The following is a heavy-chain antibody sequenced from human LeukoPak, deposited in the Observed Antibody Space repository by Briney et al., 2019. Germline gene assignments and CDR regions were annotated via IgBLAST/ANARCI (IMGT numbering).Heavy chain of an antibody. V-gene: IGHV3-21*01. CDR3: ARRARGRDGYKRRANAFDI. Sequence: GSLRLSCAASGFTFSSYSMNWARQAPGKGLEWVSSISSSSSYIYYADSVKGRFTISRDNAKNSLYLQMNSLRAEDTAVYYCARRARGRDGYKRRANAFDIWGQGTMVTVSS. J-gene: IGHJ3*02. D-gene: IGHD5-24*01. CDR2: ISSSSSYI. CDR1: GFTFSSYS.